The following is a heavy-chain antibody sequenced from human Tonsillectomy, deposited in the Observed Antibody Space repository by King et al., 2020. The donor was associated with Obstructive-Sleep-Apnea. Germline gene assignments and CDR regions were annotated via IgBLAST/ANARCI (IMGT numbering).Heavy chain of an antibody. V-gene: IGHV4-30-4*01. CDR1: GGSISSGDYY. CDR3: ARESYYYDILTGYSGTNWFDP. J-gene: IGHJ5*02. CDR2: IHYSGST. Sequence: VQLQESGPGLVKPSQTLSLTCTVSGGSISSGDYYWSWIRQPPGKGLEGIGYIHYSGSTYYNPSLKSRVTISVDTSKNQFSLRLSSVTAADTAVYYCARESYYYDILTGYSGTNWFDPWGQGTLVTVSS. D-gene: IGHD3-9*01.